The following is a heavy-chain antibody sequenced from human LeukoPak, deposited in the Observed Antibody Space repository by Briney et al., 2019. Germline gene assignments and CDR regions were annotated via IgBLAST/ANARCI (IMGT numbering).Heavy chain of an antibody. Sequence: SETLSLTCAVSGASINSHYWSWIRQPAGKGLEWIGRTYTSGSTNYNSSLQSRVTMSVDTSKNQFSLKLRSLTDADTAVYSCARALNPLPCTYYFDYWGQGTLVTGSS. J-gene: IGHJ4*02. V-gene: IGHV4-4*07. CDR1: GASINSHY. CDR3: ARALNPLPCTYYFDY. CDR2: TYTSGST. D-gene: IGHD2-15*01.